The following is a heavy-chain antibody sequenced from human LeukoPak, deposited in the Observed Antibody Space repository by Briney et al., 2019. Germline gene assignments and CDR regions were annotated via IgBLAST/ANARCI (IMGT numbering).Heavy chain of an antibody. CDR2: IYYSGST. J-gene: IGHJ2*01. Sequence: SETLSLTCTVSGGSISSSSYYWGWIRQPPGKGLEWIGSIYYSGSTYYNPSLKSRVTISVDTSKNQFSLKLTSLTAADTAVYYCARRRKAGWYFDLWGRGTLVTVSS. V-gene: IGHV4-39*01. CDR3: ARRRKAGWYFDL. CDR1: GGSISSSSYY.